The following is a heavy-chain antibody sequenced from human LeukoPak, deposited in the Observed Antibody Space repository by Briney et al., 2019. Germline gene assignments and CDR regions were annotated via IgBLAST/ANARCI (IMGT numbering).Heavy chain of an antibody. D-gene: IGHD3-22*01. CDR2: INHSGST. CDR3: ARGVSSGYFDY. CDR1: GGSFSGYY. J-gene: IGHJ4*02. Sequence: SETLSLTCAVYGGSFSGYYWSWIRQPPVKGLEWIGEINHSGSTNYNPSLKSRVTISVDTSKNQFSLKLTSVTAADTAVYYCARGVSSGYFDYCGQGTLVTVSS. V-gene: IGHV4-34*01.